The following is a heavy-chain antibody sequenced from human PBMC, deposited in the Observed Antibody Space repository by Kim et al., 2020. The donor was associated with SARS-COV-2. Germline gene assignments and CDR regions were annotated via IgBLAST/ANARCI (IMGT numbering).Heavy chain of an antibody. CDR3: ARGPTSIVVVTAIPPDY. Sequence: VKGRITISGDNAKNTLYLQMNSLRAEDTAVYYCARGPTSIVVVTAIPPDYWGQGTLVTVSS. J-gene: IGHJ4*02. D-gene: IGHD2-21*02. V-gene: IGHV3-74*01.